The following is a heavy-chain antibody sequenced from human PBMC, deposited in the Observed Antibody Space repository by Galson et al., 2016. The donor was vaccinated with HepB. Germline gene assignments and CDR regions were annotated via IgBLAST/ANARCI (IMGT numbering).Heavy chain of an antibody. CDR2: IWYDGGKK. Sequence: SLRLSCAAPGFTFSSYGMHWVRQAPGKGLEWVAIIWYDGGKKYYADSVKGRFTISRDNSKNTLYLQMNSLRAEDTAVYYCARGRPYCSSTSCYPTYYYYYGMDVWGQGTTVTVSS. D-gene: IGHD2-2*01. CDR3: ARGRPYCSSTSCYPTYYYYYGMDV. V-gene: IGHV3-33*01. J-gene: IGHJ6*02. CDR1: GFTFSSYG.